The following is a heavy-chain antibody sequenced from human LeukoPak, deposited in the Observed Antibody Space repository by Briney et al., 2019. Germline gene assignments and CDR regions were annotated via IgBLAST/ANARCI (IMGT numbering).Heavy chain of an antibody. Sequence: GASLSLSCAAAGFTFSSYWMHWVRQAPGKGLVRVSRINSDGSSTSYADSVKGRFTISRDTAKNTLYLQMNSLRAEDTAVYYCARSTAYYDFWSANGYFDLWGRGTLVTVSS. D-gene: IGHD3-3*01. V-gene: IGHV3-74*01. CDR2: INSDGSST. CDR3: ARSTAYYDFWSANGYFDL. CDR1: GFTFSSYW. J-gene: IGHJ2*01.